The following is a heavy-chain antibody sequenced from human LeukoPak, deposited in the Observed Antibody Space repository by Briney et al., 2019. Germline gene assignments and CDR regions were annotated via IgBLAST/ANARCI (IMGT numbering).Heavy chain of an antibody. CDR3: AKEDSGSYDALDY. CDR2: ISYDGSNK. CDR1: GFTFSSYG. V-gene: IGHV3-30*18. D-gene: IGHD1-26*01. Sequence: PGGSLRLSCAASGFTFSSYGMHWIRQAPGKGLEWVAVISYDGSNKYYADPVKGRFTISRDNSKNTLYLQMNSLRAEDTAVYYCAKEDSGSYDALDYWGQGTLVTVSS. J-gene: IGHJ4*02.